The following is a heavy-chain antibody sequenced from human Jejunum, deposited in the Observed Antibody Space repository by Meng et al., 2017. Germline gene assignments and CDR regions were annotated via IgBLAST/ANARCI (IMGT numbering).Heavy chain of an antibody. Sequence: GGSLRLSCAVSGFTPSADYMDWVRQAPGKGLESVGRTRNKANSDFTEYAASVKGRTIISRDDSKNSLFLHMNSLKTEDTAVYYCVREGRTVFCPGGSCFDAFDIWGQGTMVTVSS. J-gene: IGHJ3*02. CDR3: VREGRTVFCPGGSCFDAFDI. CDR1: GFTPSADY. V-gene: IGHV3-72*01. D-gene: IGHD2-15*01. CDR2: TRNKANSDFT.